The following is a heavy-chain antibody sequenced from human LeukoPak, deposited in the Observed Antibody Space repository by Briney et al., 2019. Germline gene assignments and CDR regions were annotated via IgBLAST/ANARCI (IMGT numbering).Heavy chain of an antibody. CDR2: VGTAGDT. D-gene: IGHD5-18*01. Sequence: GGSLRLSCSASGFTFSRFDLHWVRQATGKGLEWVSFVGTAGDTYYSGSVKGRFTISRENAKNSLYLQMNSLRAGDTAVYYCVNGPLYSYGYSYFDYWGQGTLVTVSS. V-gene: IGHV3-13*04. CDR1: GFTFSRFD. J-gene: IGHJ4*02. CDR3: VNGPLYSYGYSYFDY.